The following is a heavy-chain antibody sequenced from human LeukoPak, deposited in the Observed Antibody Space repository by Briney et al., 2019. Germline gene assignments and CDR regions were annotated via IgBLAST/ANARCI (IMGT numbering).Heavy chain of an antibody. V-gene: IGHV3-21*01. D-gene: IGHD2-2*03. CDR1: GFTFSSYS. CDR2: ISSSSSYI. CDR3: ASGHGLDIVVVPAPTHY. J-gene: IGHJ4*02. Sequence: PGGSLRLSCAASGFTFSSYSMNWVRQAPGKGLEWVSSISSSSSYIYYADSVKGRFTISRDSAKNSLYLQMNSLRAEDTAVYYCASGHGLDIVVVPAPTHYWGQGTLVTVSS.